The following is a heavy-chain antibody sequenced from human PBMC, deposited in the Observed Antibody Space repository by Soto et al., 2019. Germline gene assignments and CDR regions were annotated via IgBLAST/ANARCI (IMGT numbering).Heavy chain of an antibody. Sequence: GGSLRLSCAASGFTFSSYAMHWVRQAPGKGLEWVAVISYDGSNKYYADSVKGRFTISRDNSKNTLYLQMNSLRAEDTAVYYCARDPITIFGVVTYSEIEYGMDVWGQGTTVTVSS. V-gene: IGHV3-30-3*01. CDR3: ARDPITIFGVVTYSEIEYGMDV. J-gene: IGHJ6*02. CDR2: ISYDGSNK. D-gene: IGHD3-3*01. CDR1: GFTFSSYA.